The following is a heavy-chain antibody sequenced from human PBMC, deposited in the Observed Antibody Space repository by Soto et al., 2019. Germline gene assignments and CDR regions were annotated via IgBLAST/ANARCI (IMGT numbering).Heavy chain of an antibody. CDR3: ARDSRVVVAAYSLLGMDV. CDR2: IYYSGST. CDR1: GGSISSYY. D-gene: IGHD2-15*01. J-gene: IGHJ6*02. V-gene: IGHV4-59*01. Sequence: SETLSLTCTVSGGSISSYYWSWIRQPPGKGLEWIGYIYYSGSTNYNPSLKSRVTISVDTSKNQFSLKLSSVTAADTAVYYCARDSRVVVAAYSLLGMDVWGQGTTVTAP.